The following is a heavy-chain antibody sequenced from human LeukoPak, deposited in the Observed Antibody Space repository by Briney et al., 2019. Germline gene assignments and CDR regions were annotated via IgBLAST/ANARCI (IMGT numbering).Heavy chain of an antibody. Sequence: GGSLRLSCAASGFTFSSYAMSWVRQAPGKGLEWVSAISGSGGSTYYADSVKGRFTISRDNSKNTLYLQMNSLRAEDTAVYYCARDPAATGTLDYWGQGTLVTVSS. CDR1: GFTFSSYA. CDR3: ARDPAATGTLDY. D-gene: IGHD1-1*01. CDR2: ISGSGGST. V-gene: IGHV3-23*01. J-gene: IGHJ4*02.